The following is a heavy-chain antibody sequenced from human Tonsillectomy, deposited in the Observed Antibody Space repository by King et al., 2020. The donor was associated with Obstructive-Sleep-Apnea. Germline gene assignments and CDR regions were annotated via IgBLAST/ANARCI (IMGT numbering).Heavy chain of an antibody. CDR1: GFTFSSYS. Sequence: VQLVESGGGLVQPGGSLRLSCAASGFTFSSYSMNWVRQAPGKGLEWVSYISSSSSTIYYEDSVKGRFTIARDNAKNSLYLQMNSLRAEDTAVYYCAREDKQWLVRALDYWGQGTLVTVSS. J-gene: IGHJ4*02. CDR2: ISSSSSTI. CDR3: AREDKQWLVRALDY. D-gene: IGHD6-19*01. V-gene: IGHV3-48*01.